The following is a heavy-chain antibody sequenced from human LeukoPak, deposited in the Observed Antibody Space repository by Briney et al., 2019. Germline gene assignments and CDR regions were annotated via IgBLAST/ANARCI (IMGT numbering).Heavy chain of an antibody. J-gene: IGHJ4*02. D-gene: IGHD1-1*01. V-gene: IGHV3-30*03. CDR1: GFTFSSYG. CDR3: ARDLGGSESGWVY. CDR2: ISYDGSNK. Sequence: PGRSLRLSCAASGFTFSSYGMHWVRQAPGKGLEWVAVISYDGSNKYYADSVKGRFTISRDNAKNSLYLQMNSLRAEDTAVYYCARDLGGSESGWVYWGQGTLVTVSS.